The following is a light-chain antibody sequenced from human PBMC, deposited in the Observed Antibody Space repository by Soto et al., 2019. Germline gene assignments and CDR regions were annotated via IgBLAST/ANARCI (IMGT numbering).Light chain of an antibody. CDR1: SSNIGAGYD. J-gene: IGLJ2*01. CDR3: QSYDSSLSGSGV. CDR2: GNS. Sequence: QLVLTQPPSVSGAPGQRVTISCTGSSSNIGAGYDVNWYQQLPGTAPKLLIYGNSNRPSGVPDRFSGSKSGTSASLAITGLQAEDEADYYCQSYDSSLSGSGVFGGGTKLTVL. V-gene: IGLV1-40*01.